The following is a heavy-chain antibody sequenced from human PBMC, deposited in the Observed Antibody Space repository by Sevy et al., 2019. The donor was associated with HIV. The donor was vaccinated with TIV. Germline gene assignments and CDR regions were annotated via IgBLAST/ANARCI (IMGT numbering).Heavy chain of an antibody. D-gene: IGHD6-13*01. CDR2: ISGSGGST. CDR3: AKDRGSSWSFNWFDPWGQGTLVTVSSGWTFCHCDYYYSYYMDV. V-gene: IGHV3-23*01. CDR1: GFAFSTFS. J-gene: IGHJ6*03. Sequence: GGSLRLSCAASGFAFSTFSMNWVRQAPGKGLEWVSAISGSGGSTYYADSMKGRFTISRDNSKNTVSLQMNSLGVEDTAVYYCAKDRGSSWSFNWFDPWGQGTLVTVSSGWTFCHCDYYYSYYMDVWGKGTTVTVSS.